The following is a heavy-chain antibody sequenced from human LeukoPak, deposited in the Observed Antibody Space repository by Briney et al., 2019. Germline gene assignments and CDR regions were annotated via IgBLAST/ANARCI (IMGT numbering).Heavy chain of an antibody. CDR1: GFTFSSYS. J-gene: IGHJ6*04. CDR2: ISSSSSYI. CDR3: ARDSGREVLLWFGELTHYYYGMDV. D-gene: IGHD3-10*01. Sequence: PGGSLRLSCAASGFTFSSYSMNWVRQAPGKGLEWVSPISSSSSYIYYADSVKGRFTISRDNAKNSLYLQMNSLRAEDTAVYYCARDSGREVLLWFGELTHYYYGMDVWGKGTRSPSPQ. V-gene: IGHV3-21*01.